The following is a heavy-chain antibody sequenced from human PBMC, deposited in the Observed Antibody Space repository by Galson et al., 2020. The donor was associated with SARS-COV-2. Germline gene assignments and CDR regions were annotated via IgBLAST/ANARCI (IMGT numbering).Heavy chain of an antibody. CDR1: GYSISSGYY. Sequence: SQTLSLTCTVSGYSISSGYYWGWIRQPPGKGREWIGSIYHSGSTYYNPSLKSRVTISVDTSKNQFSLKLSSVTAADTAVYYCARDRDGYDSYWFDPWGQGTLVTVSS. D-gene: IGHD5-12*01. J-gene: IGHJ5*02. CDR2: IYHSGST. V-gene: IGHV4-38-2*02. CDR3: ARDRDGYDSYWFDP.